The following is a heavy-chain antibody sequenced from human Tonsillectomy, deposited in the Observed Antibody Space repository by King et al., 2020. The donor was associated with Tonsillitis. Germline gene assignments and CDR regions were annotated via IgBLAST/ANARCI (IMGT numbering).Heavy chain of an antibody. CDR2: ISSGGNSA. V-gene: IGHV3-23*04. CDR1: GFTFSTYA. D-gene: IGHD2-15*01. J-gene: IGHJ4*02. Sequence: VQLVESGGDLVQPGGSVRLSCAASGFTFSTYAMHWVRQAPGKGLEWVSAISSGGNSAYYTDSVKGRFTISRDSSKNTIYLQMNSLRAEDTAVYFCARGWWGDLFELWGQGTLVTVSS. CDR3: ARGWWGDLFEL.